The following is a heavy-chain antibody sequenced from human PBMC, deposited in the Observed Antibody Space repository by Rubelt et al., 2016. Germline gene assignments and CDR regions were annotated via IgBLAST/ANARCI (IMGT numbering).Heavy chain of an antibody. CDR1: GYTFTNYG. D-gene: IGHD3-10*01. Sequence: QVQLVQSGAEVKKPGTSVKVSCKASGYTFTNYGISWVRQAPGQGLEWMGWISAYTGNTNYAQILQGRVTMTTDTSTTTAYMELRSLRSDDTAVYYCARSKALVIDFDYWGQGTLVTVSS. CDR3: ARSKALVIDFDY. CDR2: ISAYTGNT. V-gene: IGHV1-18*01. J-gene: IGHJ4*02.